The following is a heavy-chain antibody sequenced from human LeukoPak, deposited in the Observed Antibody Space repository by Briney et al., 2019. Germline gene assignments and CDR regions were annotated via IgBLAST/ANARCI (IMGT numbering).Heavy chain of an antibody. CDR2: ISFDGSNK. CDR3: AKDIRGATVTDYGMDV. V-gene: IGHV3-30*18. D-gene: IGHD4-17*01. Sequence: GALRLSCAASGFTFSSYGMHWVRQAPGKGLEWVAVISFDGSNKDYADSEKGRFTISRDNSKNTLYLQMNSLRAEDTAVYYCAKDIRGATVTDYGMDVWGQGTTVTVSS. J-gene: IGHJ6*02. CDR1: GFTFSSYG.